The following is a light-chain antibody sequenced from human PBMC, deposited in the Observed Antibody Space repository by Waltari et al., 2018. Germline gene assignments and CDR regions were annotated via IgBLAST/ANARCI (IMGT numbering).Light chain of an antibody. CDR3: LQHYTYPPT. J-gene: IGKJ5*01. V-gene: IGKV1-17*03. Sequence: DIQMTQSPSAMSASVGDRVAITCLASQDIGNYLAWFQQKPGTVPKRLIYAVSSLESGVPSRFSGSDSGTEFTLTINRLQPEDLATYFCLQHYTYPPTFGQGTRLEI. CDR2: AVS. CDR1: QDIGNY.